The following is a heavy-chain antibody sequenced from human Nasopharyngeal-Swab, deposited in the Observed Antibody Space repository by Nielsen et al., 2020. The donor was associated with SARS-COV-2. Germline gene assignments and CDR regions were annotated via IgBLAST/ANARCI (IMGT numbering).Heavy chain of an antibody. V-gene: IGHV1-69*13. Sequence: SAKLSCKASGGTFSSYAISWVRQAPGQGLEWMGGIIPIFGTANYAQKFQGRVTITADEPTSTAYMELSSLRSEDTAVYYCARDHPGGHNYYDSSGYYPTYFDYWGQGTLVTVSS. J-gene: IGHJ4*02. CDR1: GGTFSSYA. D-gene: IGHD3-22*01. CDR3: ARDHPGGHNYYDSSGYYPTYFDY. CDR2: IIPIFGTA.